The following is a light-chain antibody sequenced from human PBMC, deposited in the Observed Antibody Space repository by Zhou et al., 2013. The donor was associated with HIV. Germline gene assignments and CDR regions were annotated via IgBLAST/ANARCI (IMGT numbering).Light chain of an antibody. CDR1: QSISSW. J-gene: IGKJ3*01. CDR3: QQYNSSPFT. Sequence: DIQMTQSPSTLSASVGDRVTITCRASQSISSWLAWYQQKPGKAPKLLIYKASSLESGVPSRFSGSGSGTEFTLTISSLQPDDFATYYCQQYNSSPFTFGPRDQS. CDR2: KAS. V-gene: IGKV1-5*03.